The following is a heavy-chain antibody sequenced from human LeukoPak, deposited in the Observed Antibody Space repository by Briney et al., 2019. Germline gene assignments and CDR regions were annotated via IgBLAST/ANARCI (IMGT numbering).Heavy chain of an antibody. V-gene: IGHV4-34*01. J-gene: IGHJ4*02. CDR3: ARRGYGGFFDY. CDR1: GGSFSGYY. D-gene: IGHD3-16*01. Sequence: SETLSLTCAVYGGSFSGYYWSWIRQPPGKGLEWIGEIDHSGSTNYNPSLKSRVTISVDTSKNQFSLRLTSVTAADTAVYYCARRGYGGFFDYWGQGTLVTVSS. CDR2: IDHSGST.